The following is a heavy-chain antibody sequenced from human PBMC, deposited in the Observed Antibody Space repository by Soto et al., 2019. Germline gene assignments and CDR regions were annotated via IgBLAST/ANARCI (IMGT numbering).Heavy chain of an antibody. CDR1: GFTFSSYA. CDR3: AKYRMEWSHYYYYMDV. D-gene: IGHD3-3*01. V-gene: IGHV3-23*01. J-gene: IGHJ6*03. Sequence: GGSLRLSCAASGFTFSSYAMSWVRQAPGKGLEWVSAISGSGGSTYYADSVKGRFTISRDNSKNTLYLQMNSLRAEDTAVYYCAKYRMEWSHYYYYMDVWGKGTTVTVSS. CDR2: ISGSGGST.